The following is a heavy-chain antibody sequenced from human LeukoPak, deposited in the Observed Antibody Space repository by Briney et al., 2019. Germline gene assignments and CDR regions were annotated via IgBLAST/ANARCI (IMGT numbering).Heavy chain of an antibody. V-gene: IGHV3-7*01. CDR3: ARDLFSGSYYEDF. Sequence: GGSLRLSCAASGFMFSNYWMNWVRQAPGKGLEWVANIKPDGSEKYYVDSVKGRFTISRDNAKNSLYLQMNSLRAEDTAVYYCARDLFSGSYYEDFWGQGTLVTVSS. J-gene: IGHJ4*02. CDR2: IKPDGSEK. D-gene: IGHD1-26*01. CDR1: GFMFSNYW.